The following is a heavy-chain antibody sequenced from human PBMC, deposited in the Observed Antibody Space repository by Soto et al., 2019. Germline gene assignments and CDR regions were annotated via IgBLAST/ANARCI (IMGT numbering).Heavy chain of an antibody. D-gene: IGHD3-22*01. Sequence: GGSLRLSCAASGFTYSTYTMHWVRQAPGKGLEWVAVISYDGNNKFYADSVKGRFTISRDSTKQTLYLQMNSLRPDDTAMYYCASHPRDSSGYWYYFDYWGQGTLVTVSS. CDR2: ISYDGNNK. J-gene: IGHJ4*02. CDR3: ASHPRDSSGYWYYFDY. CDR1: GFTYSTYT. V-gene: IGHV3-30-3*01.